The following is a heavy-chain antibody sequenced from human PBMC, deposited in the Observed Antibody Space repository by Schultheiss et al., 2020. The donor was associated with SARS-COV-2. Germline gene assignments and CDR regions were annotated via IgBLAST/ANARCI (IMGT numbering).Heavy chain of an antibody. CDR2: INPNSGGT. D-gene: IGHD3-9*01. V-gene: IGHV1-2*02. CDR3: ARNPRPGLTGSCWFDP. CDR1: GYSFTGYR. Sequence: ASVKVSCKASGYSFTGYRLHWVRQAPGQGLEWMGWINPNSGGTNYAQKFQGRVTMTRDTSISTAYMELSRLRSDDTAVYYCARNPRPGLTGSCWFDPWGQGTLVTVSS. J-gene: IGHJ5*02.